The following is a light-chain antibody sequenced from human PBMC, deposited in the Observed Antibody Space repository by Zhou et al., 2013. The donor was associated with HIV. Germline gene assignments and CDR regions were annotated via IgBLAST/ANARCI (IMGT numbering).Light chain of an antibody. J-gene: IGKJ4*01. V-gene: IGKV1-5*03. Sequence: DIQMTQSPSTLSAYVGDRVTITCRASQNINRWLAWYQHKPGTAPKLLIYKASTLESGVPSRFSGSGSGTAFTLTISSLQPDDFATYYCQQFNNYPSLTFGGGTKVDIK. CDR3: QQFNNYPSLT. CDR2: KAS. CDR1: QNINRW.